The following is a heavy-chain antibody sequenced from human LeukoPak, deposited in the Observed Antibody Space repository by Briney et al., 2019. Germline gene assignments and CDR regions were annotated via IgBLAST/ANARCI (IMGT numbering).Heavy chain of an antibody. D-gene: IGHD3-22*01. CDR2: ISYDGSNK. CDR3: ASHYDTSGYHYFDF. V-gene: IGHV3-30-3*01. CDR1: GFTFRSYA. Sequence: GGSLRLSCAASGFTFRSYAMHWVRQAPGKGLEWVAVISYDGSNKYYADSVKGRFTISRDNSKNTLYLQMNSLRAEDTAVYYCASHYDTSGYHYFDFRGQGTLVTASA. J-gene: IGHJ4*02.